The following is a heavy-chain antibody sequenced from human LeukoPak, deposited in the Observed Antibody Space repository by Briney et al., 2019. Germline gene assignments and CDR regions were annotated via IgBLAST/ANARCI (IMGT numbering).Heavy chain of an antibody. Sequence: GGSLRLSCAASGFTFSSYAMSWVRQAPGKGLEWVANIKQDGSEKYYVDSVKGRFTISRDNAKNSLYLQMNSLRAEDTAVYYCARDATDNYYGSGSSGAFDIWGQGTMVTVSS. V-gene: IGHV3-7*01. J-gene: IGHJ3*02. D-gene: IGHD3-10*01. CDR2: IKQDGSEK. CDR1: GFTFSSYA. CDR3: ARDATDNYYGSGSSGAFDI.